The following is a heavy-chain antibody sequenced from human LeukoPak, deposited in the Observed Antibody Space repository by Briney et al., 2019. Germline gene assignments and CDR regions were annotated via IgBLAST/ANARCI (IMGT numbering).Heavy chain of an antibody. CDR3: ARMGGSRWRAFQH. V-gene: IGHV4-34*01. Sequence: SETLSLTCAVYGGSFSGYYWSWIRQPPGKGLEWIGEINHSGSTNYNPSLKSRVTISVDTSKNQFSLKLSSVTAADTAVYYCARMGGSRWRAFQHWGQGTLVTVSS. CDR2: INHSGST. CDR1: GGSFSGYY. J-gene: IGHJ1*01. D-gene: IGHD4-23*01.